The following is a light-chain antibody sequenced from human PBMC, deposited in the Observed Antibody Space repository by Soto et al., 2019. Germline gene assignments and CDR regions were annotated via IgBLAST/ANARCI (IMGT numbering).Light chain of an antibody. J-gene: IGKJ4*01. Sequence: IQLTQSPSSLSASVGDRFTITCLASQDIAIYLARYQQKPGEAPKLLIYAASTLHGGVTSRFSGSGSGTDFALTITSLQAEDFATYYCQQLRSYPSTFGGGTKVEIK. CDR1: QDIAIY. V-gene: IGKV1-9*01. CDR3: QQLRSYPST. CDR2: AAS.